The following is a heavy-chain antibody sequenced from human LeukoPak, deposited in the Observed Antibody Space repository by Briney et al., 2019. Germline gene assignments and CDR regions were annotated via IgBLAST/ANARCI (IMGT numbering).Heavy chain of an antibody. CDR2: ISWNSGSI. J-gene: IGHJ6*02. V-gene: IGHV3-9*01. D-gene: IGHD3-16*01. CDR1: GFTFDDYA. CDR3: AKDIGITFPYGMDV. Sequence: GGSLRLSRAASGFTFDDYAMHWVRQAPGKGLEWVSGISWNSGSIGYADSVKGRFTISRDNAKNSLYLQMNSLRAEDTALYYCAKDIGITFPYGMDVWGQGTTVTVSS.